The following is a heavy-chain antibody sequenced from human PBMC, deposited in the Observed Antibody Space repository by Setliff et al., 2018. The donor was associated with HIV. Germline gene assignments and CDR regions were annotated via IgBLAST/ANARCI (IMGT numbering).Heavy chain of an antibody. V-gene: IGHV1-18*01. J-gene: IGHJ4*02. CDR3: ARASQNSYYDSSGYADY. Sequence: ASVKVSCKASGYTFTGYGISWVRQAPGQGLEWMGWISAYNGNTNYAQKLQGRVTMTTDTSTSTAYMELRSLRSDDTAVYYCARASQNSYYDSSGYADYWGQGTLVTVSS. CDR2: ISAYNGNT. D-gene: IGHD3-22*01. CDR1: GYTFTGYG.